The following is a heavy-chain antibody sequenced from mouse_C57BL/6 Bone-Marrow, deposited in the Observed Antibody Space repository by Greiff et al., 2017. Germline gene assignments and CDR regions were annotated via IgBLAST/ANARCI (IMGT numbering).Heavy chain of an antibody. Sequence: VQLQQSGAELAKPGASVKLSCKASGYTFTSYWMHWVKQRPGQGLEWIGYIDPSNGYTKYNQKFKDKATLTADKSSSTAYMQLSSLTYEDSAVYYCARGYQGNYAYWYFDVWGTGTTVTVSS. V-gene: IGHV1-7*01. D-gene: IGHD2-1*01. CDR3: ARGYQGNYAYWYFDV. CDR2: IDPSNGYT. CDR1: GYTFTSYW. J-gene: IGHJ1*03.